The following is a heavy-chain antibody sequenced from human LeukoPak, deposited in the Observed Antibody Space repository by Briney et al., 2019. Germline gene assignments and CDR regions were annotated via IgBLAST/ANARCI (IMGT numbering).Heavy chain of an antibody. D-gene: IGHD6-19*01. V-gene: IGHV4-39*01. CDR3: ARHAYSSGWFALYYFDY. CDR2: IYYSGST. J-gene: IGHJ4*02. Sequence: PSETLSLTCTVSGGSISSSSYYWGWIRQPPGKGLEWIGSIYYSGSTYYNPSLKSRVTISVDTSKNQFSLKLSSVTPADTAVYYCARHAYSSGWFALYYFDYWGQGTLVTVSS. CDR1: GGSISSSSYY.